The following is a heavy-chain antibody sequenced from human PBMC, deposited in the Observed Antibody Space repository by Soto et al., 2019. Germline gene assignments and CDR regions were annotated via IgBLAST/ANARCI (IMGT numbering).Heavy chain of an antibody. J-gene: IGHJ4*02. CDR2: ISYDGSNK. CDR3: ARYRERSIVGAAYYFDY. CDR1: GFTFSSYA. Sequence: GGSLRLSCAASGFTFSSYAMHWVRQAPGKGLEWVAVISYDGSNKYYADSVKGRFTISRDNSKNTLYLQMNSLRAEDTAVYYCARYRERSIVGAAYYFDYWGQGTLVTVSS. V-gene: IGHV3-30-3*01. D-gene: IGHD1-26*01.